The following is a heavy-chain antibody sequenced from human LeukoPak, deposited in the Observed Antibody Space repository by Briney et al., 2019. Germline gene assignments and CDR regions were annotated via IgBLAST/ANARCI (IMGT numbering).Heavy chain of an antibody. CDR3: AKAAHWNGGIGVVFDM. CDR2: ISAKSGDT. CDR1: GYSLANNY. D-gene: IGHD1-1*01. J-gene: IGHJ3*02. V-gene: IGHV1-2*02. Sequence: ASVKVSCKTSGYSLANNYIHWVRQAPGQGLQCMGWISAKSGDTNYAQMFQGRVTMSRDTSIDTAYMELTRATSDDTALYYCAKAAHWNGGIGVVFDMWGQGTMVTVSS.